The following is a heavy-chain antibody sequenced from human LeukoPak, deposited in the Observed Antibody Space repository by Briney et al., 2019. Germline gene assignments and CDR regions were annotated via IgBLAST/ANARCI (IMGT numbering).Heavy chain of an antibody. CDR3: AKGLIPVDGTYYFDY. CDR2: ISGSGGSI. J-gene: IGHJ4*02. D-gene: IGHD6-19*01. Sequence: GGSLRLSCAASGFTFSTYGMSWVRQAPGKGLEWVSVISGSGGSIYYADSVKGRFTISRDNPKNTLYLQMNSLRAGDTAVYYCAKGLIPVDGTYYFDYWGQGTLVAVSS. V-gene: IGHV3-23*01. CDR1: GFTFSTYG.